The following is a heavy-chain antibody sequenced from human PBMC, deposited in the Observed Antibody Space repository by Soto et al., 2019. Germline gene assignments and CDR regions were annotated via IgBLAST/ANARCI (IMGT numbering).Heavy chain of an antibody. CDR1: GFAFNTFV. V-gene: IGHV3-23*01. J-gene: IGHJ4*02. D-gene: IGHD4-17*01. CDR2: ISSSGSRT. Sequence: QPGGSLRLSCAASGFAFNTFVVSWVRQAPGKGLEWVSSISSSGSRTYYADSVKGRFTISRDNSKNTPYLQMNRLRVEDTAIYYCAKERATTTAFDYWGQGALVTVSS. CDR3: AKERATTTAFDY.